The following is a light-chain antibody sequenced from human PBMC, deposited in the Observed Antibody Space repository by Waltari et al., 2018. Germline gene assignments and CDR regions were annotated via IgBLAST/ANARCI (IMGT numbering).Light chain of an antibody. CDR3: MQGVQLPLT. Sequence: DIVMTQSPRSLSVSPGQSASISCKSSQSLLHVNEKTYLYWYLQRPGQSPQLLISEVSSRLSGVPDRFSGSGSGTDFTLKISRMEPEDVGLYYCMQGVQLPLTFGGGTKVEIK. CDR2: EVS. CDR1: QSLLHVNEKTY. J-gene: IGKJ4*01. V-gene: IGKV2-29*03.